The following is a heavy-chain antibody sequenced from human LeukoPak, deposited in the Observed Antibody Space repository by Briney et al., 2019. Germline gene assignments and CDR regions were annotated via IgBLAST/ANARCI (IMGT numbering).Heavy chain of an antibody. CDR2: IYYSGST. V-gene: IGHV4-59*01. J-gene: IGHJ4*02. CDR1: GGSISSYY. CDR3: ARGYYDSSGYGENDY. Sequence: PSETLSLTCTVSGGSISSYYWSWIRQPPGKGLEWIGYIYYSGSTNYNPSLKSRVTISVDPSKNQFSLKLSTVPAADTAEYYCARGYYDSSGYGENDYWGQGTLVTVSS. D-gene: IGHD3-22*01.